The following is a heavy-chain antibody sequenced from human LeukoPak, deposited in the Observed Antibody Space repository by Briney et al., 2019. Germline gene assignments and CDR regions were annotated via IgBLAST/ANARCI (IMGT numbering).Heavy chain of an antibody. J-gene: IGHJ4*02. CDR1: GGSFSGYY. D-gene: IGHD3-9*01. CDR3: ARVLGYYDILTGYYAGPRYYFDY. V-gene: IGHV4-34*01. Sequence: SETLSLTCAVYGGSFSGYYWSWIRQPPGKGLEWIGEINHSGSTNYNPSLKSRVTISVDTSKNQFSLKLSSVTAADTAVYYCARVLGYYDILTGYYAGPRYYFDYWGQGTLVTVSS. CDR2: INHSGST.